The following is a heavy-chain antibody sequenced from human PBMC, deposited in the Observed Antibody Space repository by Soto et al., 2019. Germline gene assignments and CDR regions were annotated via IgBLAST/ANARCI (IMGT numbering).Heavy chain of an antibody. J-gene: IGHJ3*02. CDR3: AGAGDSDAFDI. D-gene: IGHD7-27*01. CDR2: IWYDGSKK. CDR1: GFTISSYG. V-gene: IGHV3-33*01. Sequence: GWSLRLSCVASGFTISSYGMHWVRQAPGKGLEWVAVIWYDGSKKYYADSVKGRFTISRDNSKDTSYMQMNSLRADDTAVYYCAGAGDSDAFDIWGQGTMVTVS.